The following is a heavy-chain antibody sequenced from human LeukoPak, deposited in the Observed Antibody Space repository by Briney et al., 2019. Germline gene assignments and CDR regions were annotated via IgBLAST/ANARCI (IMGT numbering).Heavy chain of an antibody. V-gene: IGHV4-39*07. CDR2: INHSGST. Sequence: SETLSLTCTVSNGSISSGGYYWSWIRQPPGKGLEWIGEINHSGSTNYNPSLKSRVTISVDTSKNQFSLKLSSVTAADTAVYYCARGVSYYYDSSGYIQTPYYFDYWGQGTLVTVSS. CDR1: NGSISSGGYY. D-gene: IGHD3-22*01. J-gene: IGHJ4*02. CDR3: ARGVSYYYDSSGYIQTPYYFDY.